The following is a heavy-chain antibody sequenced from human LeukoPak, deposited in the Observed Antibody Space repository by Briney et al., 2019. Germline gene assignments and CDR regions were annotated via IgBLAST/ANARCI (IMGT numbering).Heavy chain of an antibody. V-gene: IGHV3-21*01. CDR1: GFTFSSYS. D-gene: IGHD6-13*01. J-gene: IGHJ4*02. Sequence: GGSLRPSCAASGFTFSSYSMNWVRQAPGKGLEWVSSISSSSSYIYYADSVKGRFTISRDNAKNSLYLQMNSLRAEDTAVYYCARAFGIAAARLDYWGQGTLVTVSS. CDR2: ISSSSSYI. CDR3: ARAFGIAAARLDY.